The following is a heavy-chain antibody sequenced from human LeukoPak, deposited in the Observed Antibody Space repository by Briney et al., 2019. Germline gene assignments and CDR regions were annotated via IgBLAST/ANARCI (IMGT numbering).Heavy chain of an antibody. D-gene: IGHD2-15*01. V-gene: IGHV1-8*01. CDR2: XNPNSGNT. J-gene: IGHJ5*02. CDR3: ARVVVVAATLINWFDP. Sequence: XNPNSGNTGYAQKFQGRVTMTRNTSISTAYMELSSLRSEDTAVYYCARVVVVAATLINWFDPWGQGTLVTVSS.